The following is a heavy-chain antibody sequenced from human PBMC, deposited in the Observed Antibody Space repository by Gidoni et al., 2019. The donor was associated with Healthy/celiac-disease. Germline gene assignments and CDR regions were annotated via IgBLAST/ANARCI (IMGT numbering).Heavy chain of an antibody. Sequence: EVQLVESGGGLVQPGGSLRLSCAASGFTFSDHYMDWVRQAPGKGLEWVGRTRNKANSYTTEYAASVKGRFTISRDDSKNSLYLQMNSLKTEDTAVYYCATSGSYGQDAFDIWGQGTMVTVS. CDR2: TRNKANSYTT. CDR3: ATSGSYGQDAFDI. J-gene: IGHJ3*02. V-gene: IGHV3-72*01. CDR1: GFTFSDHY. D-gene: IGHD1-26*01.